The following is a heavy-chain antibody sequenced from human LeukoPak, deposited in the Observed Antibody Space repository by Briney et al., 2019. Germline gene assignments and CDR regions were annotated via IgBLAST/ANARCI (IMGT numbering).Heavy chain of an antibody. J-gene: IGHJ5*02. CDR1: GFTFSSHG. CDR3: ARDRLLYNWNYSSEGFDP. D-gene: IGHD1-7*01. Sequence: PGRSLRLSCAASGFTFSSHGMHWVRQAPGKGLEWVAVIWYDGSNKYYADSVKGRFTISRDNSKNTLYLQMNSLRAEDTAVYYCARDRLLYNWNYSSEGFDPWGQGTLVTVSS. V-gene: IGHV3-33*01. CDR2: IWYDGSNK.